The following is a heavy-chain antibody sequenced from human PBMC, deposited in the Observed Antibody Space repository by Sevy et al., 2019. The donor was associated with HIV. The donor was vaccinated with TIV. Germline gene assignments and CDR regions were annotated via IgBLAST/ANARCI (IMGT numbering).Heavy chain of an antibody. Sequence: GGSLRLSCAASGFTFSSYAMSWVRQAPGKGLEWVSAIRGGGGSTYYADSVKGRFTISRDNSKNTLYLQMNSLRAEDTAVYYCAKVGIRPDYDFDYWGQGTLVTVSS. J-gene: IGHJ4*02. V-gene: IGHV3-23*01. CDR2: IRGGGGST. D-gene: IGHD4-17*01. CDR1: GFTFSSYA. CDR3: AKVGIRPDYDFDY.